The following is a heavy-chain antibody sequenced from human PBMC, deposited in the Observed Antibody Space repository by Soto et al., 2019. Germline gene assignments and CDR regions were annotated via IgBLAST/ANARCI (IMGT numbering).Heavy chain of an antibody. CDR3: AKDLEAAEPYPYY. J-gene: IGHJ4*02. D-gene: IGHD6-13*01. V-gene: IGHV3-23*01. CDR1: GFTFSSYA. Sequence: PXGSLRLSCAASGFTFSSYAMSWVRQAPGKGLEWVSAISGSGGSTYYADSVKGRFTISRDNSKNTPYLQMNSLRAEDTAVYYCAKDLEAAEPYPYYWGQGTLVTVSS. CDR2: ISGSGGST.